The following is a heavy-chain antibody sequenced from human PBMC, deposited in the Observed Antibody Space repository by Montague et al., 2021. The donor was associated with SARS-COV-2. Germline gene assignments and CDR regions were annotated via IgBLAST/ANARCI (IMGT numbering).Heavy chain of an antibody. Sequence: PALVKPTQTLTLTCTFSGFSLSTSGMCVSWIRQPPGKALEWLALIDWDDDKYYSTSLETRLTISKDTSKNQVVLTMTNMDPVDTATYYCARIRDYDILTGSYSGFDXWGQGTLVTVSS. CDR1: GFSLSTSGMC. D-gene: IGHD3-9*01. J-gene: IGHJ4*02. CDR2: IDWDDDK. CDR3: ARIRDYDILTGSYSGFDX. V-gene: IGHV2-70*01.